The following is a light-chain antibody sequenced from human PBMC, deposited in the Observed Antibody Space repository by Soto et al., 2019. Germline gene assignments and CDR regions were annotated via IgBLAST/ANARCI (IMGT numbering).Light chain of an antibody. J-gene: IGLJ1*01. Sequence: QSVLTQPPSASGTPGQRVTISCSGSSSNIGSNYVYWYQQLPGTDPKLLIYRNNQRPSGVPDRFSGSKSGTSDSLAISGLRSEDEADYYCAAWDDSLSGAYVFGTGTKLTVL. CDR3: AAWDDSLSGAYV. V-gene: IGLV1-47*01. CDR2: RNN. CDR1: SSNIGSNY.